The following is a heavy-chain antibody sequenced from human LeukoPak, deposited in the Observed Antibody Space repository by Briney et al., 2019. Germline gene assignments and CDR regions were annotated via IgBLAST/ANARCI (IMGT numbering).Heavy chain of an antibody. CDR3: ARMLGSLYYFDY. CDR1: GFTVSNNY. V-gene: IGHV3-53*01. D-gene: IGHD2-8*01. Sequence: GGSLRLSCAASGFTVSNNYMSWVRQAPGKGLEWVSVIYSGGSTYYADSVKGRFTISRDNSKNTLYLQMNSLRAEDTAVYYCARMLGSLYYFDYWGQGTLVTVSS. J-gene: IGHJ4*02. CDR2: IYSGGST.